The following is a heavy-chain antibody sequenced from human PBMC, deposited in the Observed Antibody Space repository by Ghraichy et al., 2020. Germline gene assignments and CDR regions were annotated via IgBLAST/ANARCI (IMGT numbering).Heavy chain of an antibody. V-gene: IGHV1-69*13. Sequence: SVKVSCKASGGTFSSYAISWVRQAPGQGLEWMGGIIPIFGTANYAQKFQGRVTITADESTSTAYMELSSLRSEDTAVYYCAGSFGEANYYGSGSYLNWFDPWGQGTLVTVSS. J-gene: IGHJ5*02. CDR2: IIPIFGTA. D-gene: IGHD3-10*01. CDR3: AGSFGEANYYGSGSYLNWFDP. CDR1: GGTFSSYA.